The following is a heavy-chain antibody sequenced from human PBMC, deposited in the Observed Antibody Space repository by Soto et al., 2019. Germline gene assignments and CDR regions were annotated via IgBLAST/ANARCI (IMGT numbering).Heavy chain of an antibody. Sequence: TSETLSLTCAVYGGSFSGYYWSWIRQPPGKGLEWIGEINHSGSTNYNPSLKSRVTISVDTSKNQFSLKLSSVTAADTAVYYCARAGGDYVARWFDPWGQGTLVTVSS. J-gene: IGHJ5*02. CDR3: ARAGGDYVARWFDP. CDR1: GGSFSGYY. V-gene: IGHV4-34*01. CDR2: INHSGST. D-gene: IGHD4-17*01.